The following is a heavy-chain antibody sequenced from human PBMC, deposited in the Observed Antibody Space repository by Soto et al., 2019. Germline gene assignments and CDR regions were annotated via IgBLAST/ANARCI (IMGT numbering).Heavy chain of an antibody. Sequence: SGEVSFKASGYTFTNCQFTWVREDPGQGLEWMGWISAYNNYTKYAENFQDRFTMTTDPSTTTAYMDLRSLRSDDTAVYYCARRLCATSSCTSQLGMDGWGQGTTVSVSS. J-gene: IGHJ6*02. CDR2: ISAYNNYT. CDR1: GYTFTNCQ. D-gene: IGHD2-15*01. V-gene: IGHV1-18*04. CDR3: ARRLCATSSCTSQLGMDG.